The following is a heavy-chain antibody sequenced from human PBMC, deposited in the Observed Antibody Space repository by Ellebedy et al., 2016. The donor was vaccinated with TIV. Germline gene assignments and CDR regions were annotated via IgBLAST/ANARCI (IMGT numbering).Heavy chain of an antibody. CDR1: GGSLSSYG. CDR2: NGYNIGSA. D-gene: IGHD3-10*01. Sequence: MPGGSLRLSCTVSGGSLSSYGWGWIRQPPGKGLEWIGYNGYNIGSANYQPALKSRVTILVDTSKNQFSLRLSSVSAADKAMYYCARDNMGSLDYWGQGILVTVSS. CDR3: ARDNMGSLDY. V-gene: IGHV4-59*01. J-gene: IGHJ4*02.